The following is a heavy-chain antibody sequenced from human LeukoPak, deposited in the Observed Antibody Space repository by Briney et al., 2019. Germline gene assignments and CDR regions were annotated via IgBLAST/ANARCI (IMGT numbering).Heavy chain of an antibody. CDR3: AKEVGATRRGGY. CDR1: GFTFSSYA. V-gene: IGHV3-23*01. D-gene: IGHD1-26*01. CDR2: ISGSGGST. Sequence: GGSLRLSCAASGFTFSSYALSWVRQAPGKGLESVSAISGSGGSTYYADSVKGRFTISRDNSKNTLYLQMNSLRAEDTAVYYCAKEVGATRRGGYWGQGTLVTVSS. J-gene: IGHJ4*02.